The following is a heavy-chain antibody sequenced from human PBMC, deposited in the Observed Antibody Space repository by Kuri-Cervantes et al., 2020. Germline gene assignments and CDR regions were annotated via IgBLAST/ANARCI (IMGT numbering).Heavy chain of an antibody. CDR2: IRWDGGST. D-gene: IGHD5-12*01. J-gene: IGHJ4*02. Sequence: GGSLRLSCAASGFTFDDYAMHWVRQAPGKGLEWVSLIRWDGGSTYYADSVKGRFTISRDNSKNSLYLQMNSLRAEDTALYYCAKDKGSRGYDSIDYWGQGTLVTVSS. CDR1: GFTFDDYA. V-gene: IGHV3-43D*03. CDR3: AKDKGSRGYDSIDY.